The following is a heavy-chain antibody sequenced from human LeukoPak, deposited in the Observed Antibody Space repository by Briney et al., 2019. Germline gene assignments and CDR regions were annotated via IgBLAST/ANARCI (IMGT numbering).Heavy chain of an antibody. Sequence: SETLSLTCAVYGGSFSGYYWSWIRQPPGKGLEWIGEINHSGSTNYNPSLKSRVTISVDTSKNQFSLKLSSVTAADTAVYYCARGSEFNYGDGAYYYYGMDVWGQGTTVTVSS. J-gene: IGHJ6*02. V-gene: IGHV4-34*01. D-gene: IGHD4-17*01. CDR2: INHSGST. CDR3: ARGSEFNYGDGAYYYYGMDV. CDR1: GGSFSGYY.